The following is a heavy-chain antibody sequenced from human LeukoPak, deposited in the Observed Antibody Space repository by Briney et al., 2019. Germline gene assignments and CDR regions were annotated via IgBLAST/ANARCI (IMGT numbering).Heavy chain of an antibody. J-gene: IGHJ3*02. CDR3: ARDSVGATLSPDAFDI. Sequence: GGSLRLSCAASGFTFSSYAMSWVRQAPGKGLEWVSAISGSGGSTYYADSVKGRFTISRDNAKNSLYLQMNSLRAEDTAVYYCARDSVGATLSPDAFDIWGQGTMVTVSS. D-gene: IGHD1-26*01. V-gene: IGHV3-23*01. CDR2: ISGSGGST. CDR1: GFTFSSYA.